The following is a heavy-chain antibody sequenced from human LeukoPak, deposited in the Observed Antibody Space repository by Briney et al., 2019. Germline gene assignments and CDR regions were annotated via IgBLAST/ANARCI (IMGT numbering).Heavy chain of an antibody. V-gene: IGHV3-23*01. Sequence: GGSLRLSCAASGFTFTNYAMNWVPQAPGKGLEWVATLSPSGADTYYADSVKGRFTISRDSSKNTLYLQMNSLRAEDTAVYYCARRAYNWGAFDIWGQGTLVTVSS. CDR3: ARRAYNWGAFDI. CDR1: GFTFTNYA. J-gene: IGHJ3*02. CDR2: LSPSGADT. D-gene: IGHD5-24*01.